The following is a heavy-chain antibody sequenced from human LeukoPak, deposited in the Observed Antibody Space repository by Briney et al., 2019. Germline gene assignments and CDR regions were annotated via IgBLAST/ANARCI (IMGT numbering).Heavy chain of an antibody. D-gene: IGHD1-7*01. CDR3: VRVTNYHNVDV. Sequence: GGSLRLSCAASGFTFSSYGMQWVRQAPGKGLEWVAVISYDGSNKYYADSVKGRFTISRDNSKNTLHLQMSSLRAEDSAVYSCVRVTNYHNVDVWGQGTTVTVSS. J-gene: IGHJ6*02. CDR1: GFTFSSYG. V-gene: IGHV3-30*03. CDR2: ISYDGSNK.